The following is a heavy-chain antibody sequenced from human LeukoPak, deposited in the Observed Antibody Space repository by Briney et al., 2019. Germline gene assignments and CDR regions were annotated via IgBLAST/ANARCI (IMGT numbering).Heavy chain of an antibody. D-gene: IGHD6-13*01. CDR3: AKSLSHSSSWYPSHFDY. V-gene: IGHV3-23*01. CDR1: GFTFSGNG. CDR2: VTGDGATT. J-gene: IGHJ4*02. Sequence: PGGSLRLSCAASGFTFSGNGMSWVRQAPGKGPEWVSGVTGDGATTYYADPVKGRFTISRDNSKNTLYLQMNSLRAEDTAVYYCAKSLSHSSSWYPSHFDYWGQGTLVTVSS.